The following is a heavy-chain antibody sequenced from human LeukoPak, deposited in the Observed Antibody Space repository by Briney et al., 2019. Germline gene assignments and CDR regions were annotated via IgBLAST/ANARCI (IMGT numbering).Heavy chain of an antibody. V-gene: IGHV1-69*05. CDR1: GGTFSSYA. Sequence: ASVKVSCKASGGTFSSYAISWVRQAPGQGLEWMGGIIPIFGTANYAQKFQGRVTITTDESTSTAYMEPSSLRSEDTAVYYCARVTYDYGDQGGYWGQGTRVTVSS. CDR3: ARVTYDYGDQGGY. J-gene: IGHJ4*02. D-gene: IGHD4-17*01. CDR2: IIPIFGTA.